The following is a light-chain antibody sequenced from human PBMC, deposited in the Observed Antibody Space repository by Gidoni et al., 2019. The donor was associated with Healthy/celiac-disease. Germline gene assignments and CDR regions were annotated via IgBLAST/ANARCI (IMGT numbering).Light chain of an antibody. CDR1: QDISNY. CDR3: QQYDNLPPFT. CDR2: DAS. J-gene: IGKJ3*01. Sequence: DIQMTQSPSSLSAPVGDRVTITCQASQDISNYLNWYQQKPGKAPKLLIYDASNLETGGPSRFSGSGSGTDFTFTISSLQPEDIATYYCQQYDNLPPFTFGPGTKVDIK. V-gene: IGKV1-33*01.